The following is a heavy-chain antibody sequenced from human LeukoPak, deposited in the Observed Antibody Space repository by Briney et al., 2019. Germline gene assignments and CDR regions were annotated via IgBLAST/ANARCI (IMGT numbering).Heavy chain of an antibody. CDR1: GGTFSSYA. CDR2: IILILGIA. J-gene: IGHJ5*02. V-gene: IGHV1-69*04. Sequence: ASVKVSCKASGGTFSSYAISWVRQAPGQGLEWMGRIILILGIANYAQKFQGRVTITADKSTSTAYMELSSLRSEDTAVYYCARDGSRGPVVVPAAILAWFDPWGQGTLVTVSS. CDR3: ARDGSRGPVVVPAAILAWFDP. D-gene: IGHD2-2*02.